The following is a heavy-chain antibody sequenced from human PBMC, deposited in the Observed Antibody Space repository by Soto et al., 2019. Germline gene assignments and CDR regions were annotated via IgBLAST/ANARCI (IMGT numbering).Heavy chain of an antibody. J-gene: IGHJ4*02. CDR2: IYYSGST. CDR1: GGSISSYY. CDR3: ARVIDSYGDYAFDY. D-gene: IGHD4-17*01. V-gene: IGHV4-59*01. Sequence: SETLSLTCTVSGGSISSYYWSWIRQPPGKGLEWIGYIYYSGSTNYNPSLKSRFTISVDTSKNQFSLKLSSVTAADTAVYYCARVIDSYGDYAFDYWGQGTLVTVSS.